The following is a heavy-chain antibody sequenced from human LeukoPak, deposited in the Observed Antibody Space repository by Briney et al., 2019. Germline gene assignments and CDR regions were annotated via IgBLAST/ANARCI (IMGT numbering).Heavy chain of an antibody. V-gene: IGHV4-38-2*01. Sequence: SETLSLTCAVSGYSISSGYYWGWIRQPPGKGLEWIGSIYHSGSTYYNPSLKSRVTISVDTSKRQFSLKLSSVTAADTAVYYCARRSVVVVPAAISSAFDIWGQGTMVTVSS. J-gene: IGHJ3*02. D-gene: IGHD2-2*01. CDR2: IYHSGST. CDR1: GYSISSGYY. CDR3: ARRSVVVVPAAISSAFDI.